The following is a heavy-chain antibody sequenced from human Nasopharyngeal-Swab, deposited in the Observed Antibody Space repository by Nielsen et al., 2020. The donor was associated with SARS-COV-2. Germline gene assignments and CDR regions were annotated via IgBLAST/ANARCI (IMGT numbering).Heavy chain of an antibody. D-gene: IGHD3-22*01. J-gene: IGHJ4*02. Sequence: GGPLRLSCAASGFTFSSYSMNWVRQAPGKGLEWVSSISSSSSYIYYADSVKGRFTISRDNAKNSLYLQMNSLRAEDTAVYYCARDQIPSYYYDSSGPNQIDYWGQGTLVTVSS. V-gene: IGHV3-21*01. CDR2: ISSSSSYI. CDR3: ARDQIPSYYYDSSGPNQIDY. CDR1: GFTFSSYS.